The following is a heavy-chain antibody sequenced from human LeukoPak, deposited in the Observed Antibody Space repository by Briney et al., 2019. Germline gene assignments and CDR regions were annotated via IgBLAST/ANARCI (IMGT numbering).Heavy chain of an antibody. Sequence: SETLSLTCAVYGGSFSGYYWSWIRQPPGKGLEWMGEINHSGSTNYNPSLKSRVTISVDTSKNQFSLKLSSVTAADTAVYYCAREGTYGGNGFGFDYWGQGTLVTVSS. CDR3: AREGTYGGNGFGFDY. D-gene: IGHD4-23*01. J-gene: IGHJ4*02. CDR1: GGSFSGYY. CDR2: INHSGST. V-gene: IGHV4-34*01.